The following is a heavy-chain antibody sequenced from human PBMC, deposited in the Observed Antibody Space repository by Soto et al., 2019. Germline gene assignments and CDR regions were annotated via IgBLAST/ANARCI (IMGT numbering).Heavy chain of an antibody. D-gene: IGHD2-15*01. CDR3: ARAVDSVAPNDY. V-gene: IGHV1-69*13. CDR1: GGTFSSYA. CDR2: IIPIFGTA. Sequence: SVKVSCKASGGTFSSYAISWVRQAPGQGLEWMGGIIPIFGTANYAQKFQGRVTITADESTSTAYMELSSLRSEDTAVYYCARAVDSVAPNDYWGQGTLVTVSS. J-gene: IGHJ4*02.